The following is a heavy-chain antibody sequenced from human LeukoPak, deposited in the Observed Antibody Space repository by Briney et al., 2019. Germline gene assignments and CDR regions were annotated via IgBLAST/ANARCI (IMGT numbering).Heavy chain of an antibody. CDR3: ARDRSPNCSGGSCPYFDY. CDR1: GGSISSGGYY. V-gene: IGHV4-31*03. Sequence: SETLSLTCTVSGGSISSGGYYWSWIRQHPGKGLEWIGYIYYSGSTYYNPSLKSRVTISVDTSKSQFSLKLSSVTAADTAVYYCARDRSPNCSGGSCPYFDYWGQGTLVTVSS. CDR2: IYYSGST. J-gene: IGHJ4*02. D-gene: IGHD2-15*01.